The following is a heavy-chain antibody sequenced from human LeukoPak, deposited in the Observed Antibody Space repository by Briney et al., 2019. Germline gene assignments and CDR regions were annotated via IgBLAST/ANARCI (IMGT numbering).Heavy chain of an antibody. J-gene: IGHJ4*02. V-gene: IGHV4-39*01. D-gene: IGHD5-12*01. Sequence: PSETLSLTCTVSGGSISSSSYYWGWIRQPPGKGLEWIGSIYYSGSTYYNPSLKSRVTISVDTSKNQFSLKLSSVTAADTAVYYCARHVRSGYDLECFDSWGQGTLVTVSS. CDR1: GGSISSSSYY. CDR2: IYYSGST. CDR3: ARHVRSGYDLECFDS.